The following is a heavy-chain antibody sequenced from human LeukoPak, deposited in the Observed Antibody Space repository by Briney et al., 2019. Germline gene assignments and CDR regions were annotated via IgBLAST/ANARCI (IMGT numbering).Heavy chain of an antibody. CDR1: GFTFSNYN. CDR2: ISRSGGST. D-gene: IGHD5-24*01. CDR3: VRGDKRDY. V-gene: IGHV3-21*01. Sequence: GGSLRLSCVGFGFTFSNYNLTWVRQASGKGLEWVSSISRSGGSTYYAESVKGRLTISRDNAESSVYLQVNSLRVEDTAVYYCVRGDKRDYWGQGTLVTVSS. J-gene: IGHJ4*02.